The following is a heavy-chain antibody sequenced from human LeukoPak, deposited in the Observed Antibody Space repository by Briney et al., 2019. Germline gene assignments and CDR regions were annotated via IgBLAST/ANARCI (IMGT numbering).Heavy chain of an antibody. CDR1: GGSFSGYY. D-gene: IGHD3-22*01. Sequence: PSETLSLTCAVYGGSFSGYYCSWIRQPPGKGLGWVGEIDHRGRTNHNPSPKSRVTRSLDTSKIQFSLKLSSVTAADTAVYYCARGGDTDLFYDSSGYYDFDYWGQGTLVTVSS. V-gene: IGHV4-34*01. J-gene: IGHJ4*02. CDR2: IDHRGRT. CDR3: ARGGDTDLFYDSSGYYDFDY.